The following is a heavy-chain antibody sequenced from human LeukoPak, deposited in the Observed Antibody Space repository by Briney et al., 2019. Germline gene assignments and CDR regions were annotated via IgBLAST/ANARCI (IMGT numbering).Heavy chain of an antibody. CDR2: IGPSSDNI. CDR3: ARVNPTNSGFYTY. D-gene: IGHD3-22*01. V-gene: IGHV3-11*06. CDR1: GFTFSDYF. J-gene: IGHJ1*01. Sequence: GGSLRLSCAASGFTFSDYFMSWVRQAREKGLEWVSYIGPSSDNINYADSVKGRFTVSRDNAKTSLYLQMNSLRAEDTAVYYCARVNPTNSGFYTYWGQGTLVTVSS.